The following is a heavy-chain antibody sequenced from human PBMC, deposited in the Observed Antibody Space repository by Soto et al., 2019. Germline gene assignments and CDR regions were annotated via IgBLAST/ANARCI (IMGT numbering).Heavy chain of an antibody. D-gene: IGHD2-2*01. CDR1: GFTFSRYW. CDR2: IKQDGSEK. Sequence: PGGSLRLSCAASGFTFSRYWMSWVRQAPGKGLEWGLEWVANIKQDGSEKYYVDSVKGRFTISRDNAANSLYLQLNSLRAEDAAIYYCARAFEGENNQMLAYWGQGTLVTVSS. J-gene: IGHJ4*02. CDR3: ARAFEGENNQMLAY. V-gene: IGHV3-7*01.